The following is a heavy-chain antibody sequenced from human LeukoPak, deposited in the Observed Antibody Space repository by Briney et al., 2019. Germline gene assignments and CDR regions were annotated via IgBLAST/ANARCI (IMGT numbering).Heavy chain of an antibody. CDR2: IYYSGST. D-gene: IGHD3-22*01. CDR3: VYSSSPTLDY. Sequence: GSLRLSCAASGFTFSSYSMNWIRQPPGKGLEWIGSIYYSGSTYYNPSLKSRVTISVDTSKNQFSLKLSSVTAADTAVYYCVYSSSPTLDYWGQGTLVTVSS. V-gene: IGHV4-59*04. J-gene: IGHJ4*02. CDR1: GFTFSSYS.